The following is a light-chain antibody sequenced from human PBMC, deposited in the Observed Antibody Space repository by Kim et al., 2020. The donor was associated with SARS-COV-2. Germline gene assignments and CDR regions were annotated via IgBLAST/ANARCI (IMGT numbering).Light chain of an antibody. CDR3: QKYNSAPWT. CDR2: GAS. Sequence: VPVVDGDTIACRASQSIKRDLAWYQQRPEKVPKLLIYGASTLQTGVPSRFSGSGSGTDFTLTISGLQPEDVATYYCQKYNSAPWTFGQGTKGDIK. CDR1: QSIKRD. V-gene: IGKV1-27*01. J-gene: IGKJ1*01.